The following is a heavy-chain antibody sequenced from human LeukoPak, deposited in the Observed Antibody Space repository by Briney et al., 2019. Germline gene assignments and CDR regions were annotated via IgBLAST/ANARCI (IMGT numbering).Heavy chain of an antibody. D-gene: IGHD3-22*01. CDR1: GYTFTSYG. CDR3: ARGNYYDSSGYGSY. Sequence: ASVKVSCKASGYTFTSYGISWVRQAPGQGLEWMGWINAYNDKTNFAQNLQGRVTMTTDTSTSTAYMELRSLRSDDTAVYYCARGNYYDSSGYGSYWGQGTLVTVSS. CDR2: INAYNDKT. V-gene: IGHV1-18*01. J-gene: IGHJ4*02.